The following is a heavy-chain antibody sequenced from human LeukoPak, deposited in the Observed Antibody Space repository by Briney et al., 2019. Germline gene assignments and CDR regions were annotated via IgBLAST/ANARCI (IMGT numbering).Heavy chain of an antibody. CDR1: GFTFDDYA. CDR3: AKDYYDSSGQGWNGAFDI. D-gene: IGHD3-22*01. CDR2: ISWNSGSI. V-gene: IGHV3-9*01. Sequence: TGGSLRLSCAASGFTFDDYAMHWVQQAPGKGLEWVSGISWNSGSIGYADSVKGRFTISRDNAQNSLYLQMNSLRAEDTALYYCAKDYYDSSGQGWNGAFDIWGQGTMVTVSS. J-gene: IGHJ3*02.